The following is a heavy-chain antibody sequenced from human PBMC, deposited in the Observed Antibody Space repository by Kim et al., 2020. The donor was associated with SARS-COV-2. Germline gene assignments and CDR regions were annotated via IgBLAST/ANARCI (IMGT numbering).Heavy chain of an antibody. CDR3: ARGGYSGYDETNYWYFDL. Sequence: SETLSLTCAVYGGSFSGYYWSWIRQPPGKGLEWIGEINHSGSTNYNPSLKSRVTISVDTSKNQFSLKLSSVTAADTAVYYCARGGYSGYDETNYWYFDLWGRGTLVTVSS. D-gene: IGHD5-12*01. CDR1: GGSFSGYY. CDR2: INHSGST. J-gene: IGHJ2*01. V-gene: IGHV4-34*01.